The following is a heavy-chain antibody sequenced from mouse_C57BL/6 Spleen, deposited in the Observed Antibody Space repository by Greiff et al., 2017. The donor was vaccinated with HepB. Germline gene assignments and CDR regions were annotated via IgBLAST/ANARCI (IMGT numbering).Heavy chain of an antibody. J-gene: IGHJ2*01. D-gene: IGHD2-4*01. CDR2: IYPRSGNT. Sequence: VQLVESGAELARPGASVKLSCKASGYTFTSYGISWVKQRTGQGLEWIGEIYPRSGNTYYNEKFKGKATLTADKSSSTAYMELRSLTSEDSAVYFCARFYDYDGGDYWGQGTTLTVSS. V-gene: IGHV1-81*01. CDR1: GYTFTSYG. CDR3: ARFYDYDGGDY.